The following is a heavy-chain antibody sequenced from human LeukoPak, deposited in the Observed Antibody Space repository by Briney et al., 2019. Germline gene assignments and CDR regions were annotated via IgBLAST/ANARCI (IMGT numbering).Heavy chain of an antibody. Sequence: GGSLRLSCAASGFTSSSYWMSWVRQAPGKGLEGVANIKQDGGEKYYVDSLKGRFTHSRDKAKNSLYLQMNSLRAEDTAVYYCARDYYYDSSGYYYEPEYFQHWGQGTLVTVSS. D-gene: IGHD3-22*01. CDR2: IKQDGGEK. CDR1: GFTSSSYW. J-gene: IGHJ1*01. V-gene: IGHV3-7*01. CDR3: ARDYYYDSSGYYYEPEYFQH.